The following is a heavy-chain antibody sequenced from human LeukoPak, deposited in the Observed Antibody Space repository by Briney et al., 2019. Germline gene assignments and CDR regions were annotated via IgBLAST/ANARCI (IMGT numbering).Heavy chain of an antibody. CDR2: IIPIFGTA. CDR3: ATKYSGYDGAFDI. D-gene: IGHD5-12*01. J-gene: IGHJ3*02. Sequence: ASVKVSCKASGGTFSSYAISWVRQAPGQGLEWMGGIIPIFGTANYAQKFQGRVTMTEDTSTDTAYMELSSLRSEDTAVYYCATKYSGYDGAFDIWGQGTMVTVSS. CDR1: GGTFSSYA. V-gene: IGHV1-69*06.